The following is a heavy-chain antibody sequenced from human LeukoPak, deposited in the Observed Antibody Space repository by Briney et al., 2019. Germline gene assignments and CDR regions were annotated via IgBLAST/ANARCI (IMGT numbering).Heavy chain of an antibody. D-gene: IGHD1-1*01. CDR1: GFTFSSYW. CDR3: AKSLPLQLERLVRCYFDY. CDR2: INSDGSST. Sequence: GGSLRLSCAASGFTFSSYWMHWVRQAPGKGLVWVSRINSDGSSTSYADSVKGRFTISRDNAKNTLYLQMNSLRAEDTAVYYCAKSLPLQLERLVRCYFDYWGQGTLVTVSS. J-gene: IGHJ4*02. V-gene: IGHV3-74*01.